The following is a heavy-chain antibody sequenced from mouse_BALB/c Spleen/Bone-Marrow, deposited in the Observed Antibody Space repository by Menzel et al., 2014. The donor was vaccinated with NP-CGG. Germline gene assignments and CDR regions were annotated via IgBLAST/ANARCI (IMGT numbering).Heavy chain of an antibody. D-gene: IGHD1-2*01. Sequence: EVKLMESGGGLVQPGGSMKLSCVASGFTFSNYWMNWVRQSPEKGLEWVAEIRLKSNNYATLYAESVKGRFTLSRDDSKSSVYLQINNLRAEDTGIYYCSRENSLLRLRAMDYWGQGTSVTVSS. CDR2: IRLKSNNYAT. CDR1: GFTFSNYW. J-gene: IGHJ4*01. V-gene: IGHV6-6*02. CDR3: SRENSLLRLRAMDY.